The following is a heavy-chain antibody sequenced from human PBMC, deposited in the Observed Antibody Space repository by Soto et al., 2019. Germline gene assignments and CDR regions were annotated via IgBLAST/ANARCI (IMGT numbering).Heavy chain of an antibody. J-gene: IGHJ3*01. CDR2: ISYSADKT. Sequence: EVQLLESGGGLVQPGGSLRLSCAASGFTFNTYVMNWVRQAPGKGLEWVSTISYSADKTHYADSVKGRFTISRDNSRDTLLLQMNGLRADDAAVYYCARRARTATTNWGAFDVWGQGTMVTVSS. D-gene: IGHD1-7*01. CDR3: ARRARTATTNWGAFDV. CDR1: GFTFNTYV. V-gene: IGHV3-23*01.